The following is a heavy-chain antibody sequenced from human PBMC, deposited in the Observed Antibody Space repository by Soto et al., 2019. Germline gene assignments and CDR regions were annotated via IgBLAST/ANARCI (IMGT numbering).Heavy chain of an antibody. Sequence: SETLSLTCAVSGGSISSSNWWSWVRQPPGKGLEWIGEIYHSGSTNYNPSLKSRVTISVDKSKKQFSLKLSSVTAADTAVYYWARVSGSYYYGMDVWGQGTTVTVSS. CDR1: GGSISSSNW. J-gene: IGHJ6*02. V-gene: IGHV4-4*02. CDR2: IYHSGST. D-gene: IGHD1-26*01. CDR3: ARVSGSYYYGMDV.